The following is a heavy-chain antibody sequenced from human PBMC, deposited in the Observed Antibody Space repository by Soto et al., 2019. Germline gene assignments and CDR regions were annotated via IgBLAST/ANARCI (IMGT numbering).Heavy chain of an antibody. CDR2: ISRSGST. CDR1: GGSITSGNSYS. CDR3: ARAVAPYLGTWFDP. Sequence: LSLPCTVSGGSITSGNSYSWSWIRQPPGKGLEWIGSISRSGSTSYNPSLKGRVTMSVDKSKNQFSLNLSSVTAADMAVYYCARAVAPYLGTWFDPWGQGTLVIVSS. J-gene: IGHJ5*02. V-gene: IGHV4-30-2*01. D-gene: IGHD3-16*01.